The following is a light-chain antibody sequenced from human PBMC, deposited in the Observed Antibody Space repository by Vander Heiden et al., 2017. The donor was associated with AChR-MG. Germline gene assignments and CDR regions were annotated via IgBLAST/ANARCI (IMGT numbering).Light chain of an antibody. Sequence: QSVLTQPPSVSGTPGQRVTISCTGSSPNIGAGSDVPWYQQLPGTVPKLLIFANSDRPSGVPDRFSASKSGTSASLAITGLQAEDEADYYCQSDDSVSGSRLFGGGTKLTVL. CDR1: SPNIGAGSD. V-gene: IGLV1-40*01. CDR3: QSDDSVSGSRL. CDR2: ANS. J-gene: IGLJ2*01.